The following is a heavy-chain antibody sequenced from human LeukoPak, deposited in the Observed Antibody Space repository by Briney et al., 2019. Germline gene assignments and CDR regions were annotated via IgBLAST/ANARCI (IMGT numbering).Heavy chain of an antibody. J-gene: IGHJ4*02. CDR2: INHSGYT. D-gene: IGHD6-13*01. V-gene: IGHV4-34*01. Sequence: SETLSPTCVVYGGSFSGYHWSWIRQPPGKGLEWIGEINHSGYTNYNPSLKSRVTMSVDESKNEFSLKLTSVTAADTAVYYCARFHTSSWFFDSWGQGILVTVSS. CDR3: ARFHTSSWFFDS. CDR1: GGSFSGYH.